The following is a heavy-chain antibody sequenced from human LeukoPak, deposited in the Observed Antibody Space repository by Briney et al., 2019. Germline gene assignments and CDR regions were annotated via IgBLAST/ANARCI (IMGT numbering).Heavy chain of an antibody. D-gene: IGHD3-10*01. V-gene: IGHV3-23*01. CDR2: ISGSGGST. J-gene: IGHJ4*02. CDR1: GFTFSSYG. CDR3: ATMVRGVIMLFDY. Sequence: PGGSLRLSCAASGFTFSSYGMSWVRQAPGKGLEWVSAISGSGGSTYYADSVKGRFTISRDNSKNTLYLQMNSLRAEDTAVYYCATMVRGVIMLFDYWGQGTLVTVSS.